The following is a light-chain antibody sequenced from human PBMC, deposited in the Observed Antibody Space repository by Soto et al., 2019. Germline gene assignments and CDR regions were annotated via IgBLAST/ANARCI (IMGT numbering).Light chain of an antibody. Sequence: EIVLTQSPGTLSLFPGERATLYCRASQSVGSNYLAWYQQKPGQAPRVLIYGASSRAPGIPDRFSGSGSGADFTLTISRLEPEDFAVYYCQQYTTSPFTFGPGTKVDIK. CDR3: QQYTTSPFT. CDR2: GAS. J-gene: IGKJ3*01. V-gene: IGKV3-20*01. CDR1: QSVGSNY.